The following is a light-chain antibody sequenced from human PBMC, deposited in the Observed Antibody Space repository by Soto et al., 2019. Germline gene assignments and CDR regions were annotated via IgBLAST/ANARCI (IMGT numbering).Light chain of an antibody. Sequence: QSVLTQPPSASGTPGQRVPISCSGSSSNIGSNYVYWYQQLPGTAPKLLIYRNNQRPSGVPDRFSGSKSGTSASLAISGLRSEDEADYYCAAWDDSLSGLNWVFGGGTQLTVL. CDR3: AAWDDSLSGLNWV. J-gene: IGLJ3*02. V-gene: IGLV1-47*01. CDR2: RNN. CDR1: SSNIGSNY.